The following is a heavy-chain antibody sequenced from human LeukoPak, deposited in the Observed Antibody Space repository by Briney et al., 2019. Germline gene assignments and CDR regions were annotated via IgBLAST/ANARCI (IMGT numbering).Heavy chain of an antibody. J-gene: IGHJ4*02. Sequence: SVKVSCKASGYTFTGYYMHWVRQAPGQGLEWMGRIIPILGIANYAQKFQGRVTITADKSTSTAYMELSSLRSEDTAVYYCARVRYSSSFPSKTYYFDYWGQGTLVTVSS. CDR1: GYTFTGYY. D-gene: IGHD6-13*01. V-gene: IGHV1-69*04. CDR2: IIPILGIA. CDR3: ARVRYSSSFPSKTYYFDY.